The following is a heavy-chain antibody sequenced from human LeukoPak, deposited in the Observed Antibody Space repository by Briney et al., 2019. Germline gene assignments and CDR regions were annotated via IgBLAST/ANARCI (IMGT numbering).Heavy chain of an antibody. CDR2: IYYSGST. CDR1: GGSFSGYY. Sequence: SETLSLTCAVYGGSFSGYYWSWIRQPPGKGLEWIGYIYYSGSTDDNSSLKSRVTISVDTSKNQFSLKLSSVTAADTAVYYCARAGSGSFDYWGQGTLVTVSS. J-gene: IGHJ4*02. CDR3: ARAGSGSFDY. D-gene: IGHD1-26*01. V-gene: IGHV4-59*01.